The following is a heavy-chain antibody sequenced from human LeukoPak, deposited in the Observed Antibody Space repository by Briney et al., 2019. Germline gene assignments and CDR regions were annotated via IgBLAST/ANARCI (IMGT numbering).Heavy chain of an antibody. J-gene: IGHJ4*02. CDR2: IHSSGGT. V-gene: IGHV4-4*07. D-gene: IGHD6-6*01. CDR1: GGSITSYY. CDR3: AREFSGTSVAARVFDS. Sequence: SETLSLTCTVSGGSITSYYWTYIRQPAGKGLEWIGRIHSSGGTNYIPSLKSRVTMSLDTSKNQFSLNLSSVTAADTAIYYCAREFSGTSVAARVFDSWGQGTLVTVSS.